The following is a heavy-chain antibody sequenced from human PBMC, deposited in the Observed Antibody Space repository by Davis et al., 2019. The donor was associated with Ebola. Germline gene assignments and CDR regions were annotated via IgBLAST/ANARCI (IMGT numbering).Heavy chain of an antibody. J-gene: IGHJ4*02. Sequence: SETLSLTCTVSGRSIANYYWSWVRQPPGKGLEYIGYVFYNGNTNYNPSLKSRVTISVDRSNNLFSLTLNTVTAADTAVYFCTRLEFWSGLDYWGPGILVSVSS. CDR1: GRSIANYY. CDR2: VFYNGNT. V-gene: IGHV4-59*01. CDR3: TRLEFWSGLDY. D-gene: IGHD3-3*01.